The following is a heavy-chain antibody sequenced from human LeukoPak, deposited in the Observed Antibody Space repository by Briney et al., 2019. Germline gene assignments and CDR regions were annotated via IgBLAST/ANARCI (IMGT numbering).Heavy chain of an antibody. Sequence: SETLSLTCTVSGDSISSASSYWAWVRQPPGKGLEWIGTVYYTGRTYNNPSLKSRISISIDTSSNQFSLKVASVSAADTAVYYCASTHAGRYYTTFDSWGQGTLVTVSS. CDR3: ASTHAGRYYTTFDS. CDR1: GDSISSASSY. V-gene: IGHV4-39*01. D-gene: IGHD1-26*01. J-gene: IGHJ4*02. CDR2: VYYTGRT.